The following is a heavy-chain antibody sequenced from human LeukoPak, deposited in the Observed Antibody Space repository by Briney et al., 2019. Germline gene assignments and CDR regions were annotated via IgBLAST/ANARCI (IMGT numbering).Heavy chain of an antibody. CDR3: ASAVPLSYCGGDCSRGNAFDI. D-gene: IGHD2-21*02. CDR2: IYYSGST. J-gene: IGHJ3*02. Sequence: PSQTLSLTCTVSGGSISRGGYYWSWIRQHPGKGLEWIGYIYYSGSTYYNPSLKSRVTISVDMSKNQFSLKLSSVTAADTAVYYCASAVPLSYCGGDCSRGNAFDIWGQGTMVTVSS. V-gene: IGHV4-31*03. CDR1: GGSISRGGYY.